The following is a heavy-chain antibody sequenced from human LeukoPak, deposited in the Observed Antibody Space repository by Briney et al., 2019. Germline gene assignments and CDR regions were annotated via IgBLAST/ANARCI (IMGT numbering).Heavy chain of an antibody. J-gene: IGHJ4*02. CDR2: IRGGGPET. CDR1: GFSFNIYD. Sequence: GESLRLSCVASGFSFNIYDMSWFRQAPGKGLEWVSGIRGGGPETFYADSVKGRFSISRDNSKNTLFLQTNGLRAEDSAIYYCVRGIRALDFWGQGTLVTVSS. CDR3: VRGIRALDF. V-gene: IGHV3-23*01.